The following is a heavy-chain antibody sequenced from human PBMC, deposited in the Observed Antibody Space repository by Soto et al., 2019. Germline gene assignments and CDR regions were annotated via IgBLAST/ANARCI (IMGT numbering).Heavy chain of an antibody. CDR1: GFSLDTRGVG. CDR2: IYWDDDK. Sequence: QITLKESGPTLVKPTQTLTLTCTFSGFSLDTRGVGVGWIRQSPGKALEWLALIYWDDDKRYSPSLKSRLTIMKNTSRNKVVLIITIMDPVDTATYYCARDSSGWLGFDYWGQGTLVTVSS. CDR3: ARDSSGWLGFDY. V-gene: IGHV2-5*02. D-gene: IGHD6-19*01. J-gene: IGHJ4*02.